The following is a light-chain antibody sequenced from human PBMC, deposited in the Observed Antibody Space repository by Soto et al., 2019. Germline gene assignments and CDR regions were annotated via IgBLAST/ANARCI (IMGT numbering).Light chain of an antibody. V-gene: IGKV1-27*01. CDR3: QKYDSPPRT. CDR1: QGLSNY. Sequence: DIQMTQSPSSLSASVGDRVTITCRASQGLSNYLAWYQQKPGKVPKLLIYDASTLQSGVPPRFSGSGSGTDFTLTISSLQPEDVALYYCQKYDSPPRTLGQGTKVEI. J-gene: IGKJ1*01. CDR2: DAS.